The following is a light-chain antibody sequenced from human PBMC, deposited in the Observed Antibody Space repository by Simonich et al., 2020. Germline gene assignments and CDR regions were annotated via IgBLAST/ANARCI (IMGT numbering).Light chain of an antibody. CDR3: QQLNSYPPYT. CDR1: QGISSY. Sequence: IQLTQSPSFLSASGGDRVTITSRTSQGISSYLAWYQQKPGKAPKLLIYDASTLQGGVPSRFSGSGSGTEFTLTISSLQPEDFATYYCQQLNSYPPYTFGQGTKLEIK. J-gene: IGKJ2*01. V-gene: IGKV1-9*01. CDR2: DAS.